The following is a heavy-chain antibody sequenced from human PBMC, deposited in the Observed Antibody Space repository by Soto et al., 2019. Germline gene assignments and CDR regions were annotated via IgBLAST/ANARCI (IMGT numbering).Heavy chain of an antibody. Sequence: VASVKVSCKASGHTFTSYYMHWVRQAPGQGLEWTGIINPSGGSTSYAQKFQGRVTMTRDTSTSTVYMELSSLRSEDTAVYYCARDRRHLKHIVVVTAIPLIPNSYYYYVMDGWAKRPRSPSP. CDR3: ARDRRHLKHIVVVTAIPLIPNSYYYYVMDG. V-gene: IGHV1-46*01. CDR2: INPSGGST. D-gene: IGHD2-21*02. CDR1: GHTFTSYY. J-gene: IGHJ6*02.